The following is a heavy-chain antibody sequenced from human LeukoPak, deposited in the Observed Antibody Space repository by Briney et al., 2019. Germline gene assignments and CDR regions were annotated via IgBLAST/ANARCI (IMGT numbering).Heavy chain of an antibody. CDR1: GYTFTSYY. V-gene: IGHV1-46*01. CDR2: INPSGGST. D-gene: IGHD1-26*01. CDR3: ARAQRTPQSPRGPFDY. J-gene: IGHJ4*02. Sequence: ASVKVSCKASGYTFTSYYMHWVRQAPGQGLEWRGVINPSGGSTSYAQKFQGRVTMTRDTSTSTVYMELSSLRSEDTAVYYCARAQRTPQSPRGPFDYWGQGTLVTVSS.